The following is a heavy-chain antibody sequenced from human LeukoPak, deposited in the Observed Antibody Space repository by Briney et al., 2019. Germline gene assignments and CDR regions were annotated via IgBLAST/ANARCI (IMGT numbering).Heavy chain of an antibody. CDR3: ATHTYYYDSSGYLFYPLDY. V-gene: IGHV5-51*01. Sequence: GEALQISCKGSGYSFTNYWIGWVRPMPGKGLEWMGIIYPGDSDTRYSPSFQGQVTISADKSISTAYLQWSSLKASDTAMYYCATHTYYYDSSGYLFYPLDYWGQGTLVTVSS. CDR1: GYSFTNYW. D-gene: IGHD3-22*01. J-gene: IGHJ4*02. CDR2: IYPGDSDT.